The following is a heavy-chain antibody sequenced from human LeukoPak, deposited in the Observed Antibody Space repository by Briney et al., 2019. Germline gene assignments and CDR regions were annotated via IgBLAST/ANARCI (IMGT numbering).Heavy chain of an antibody. J-gene: IGHJ1*01. CDR1: GYTLTELS. Sequence: ASVKVSCKVSGYTLTELSMHWVRQAPGKGLEWMGGFDPEDGETIYAQKFQGRVTMTEDTSTDTAYMELSSLRSEDTAVYYCATTRITMVRGVIISAEYFQHWGQGTLVTVSS. CDR3: ATTRITMVRGVIISAEYFQH. CDR2: FDPEDGET. V-gene: IGHV1-24*01. D-gene: IGHD3-10*01.